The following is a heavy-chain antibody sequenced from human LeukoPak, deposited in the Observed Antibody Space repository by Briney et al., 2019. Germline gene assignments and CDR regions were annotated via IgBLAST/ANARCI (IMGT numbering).Heavy chain of an antibody. CDR1: GGSISSGGYY. CDR3: ARGRDRRLTAPYYYYYYGMDV. D-gene: IGHD1-14*01. Sequence: SETLSLTCTVSGGSISSGGYYWSWIRQHPGKGLEWIGYIYYSGSTYYNPSLKSRVTISVDTSKNQFSLKLSSVTAADTAVYYCARGRDRRLTAPYYYYYYGMDVWGQGTTVTVSS. V-gene: IGHV4-31*03. CDR2: IYYSGST. J-gene: IGHJ6*02.